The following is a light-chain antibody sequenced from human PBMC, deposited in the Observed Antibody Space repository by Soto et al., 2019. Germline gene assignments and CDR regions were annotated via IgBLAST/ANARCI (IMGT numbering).Light chain of an antibody. CDR3: SSYTRSSTVV. V-gene: IGLV2-14*01. J-gene: IGLJ2*01. Sequence: QSALTQPASVSGSPGQPITISCTGTSSDVGGYNYVSWYQQHPGKAPKLMIYDVSNRPSGVSDRFSGSKSGNTASLTISGLQAEDEADYYCSSYTRSSTVVFGGGTKLTVL. CDR2: DVS. CDR1: SSDVGGYNY.